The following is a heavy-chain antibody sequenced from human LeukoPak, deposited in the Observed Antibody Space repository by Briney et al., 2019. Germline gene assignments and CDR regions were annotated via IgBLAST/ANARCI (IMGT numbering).Heavy chain of an antibody. J-gene: IGHJ4*02. CDR2: INPNSGGT. CDR3: ARGLPRKGYCTNGVCYQVPDY. D-gene: IGHD2-8*01. V-gene: IGHV1-2*06. CDR1: GGTFSSYA. Sequence: GSVKVSCKASGGTFSSYAISWVRQAPGQGLEWMGRINPNSGGTNYAQKFQGRVTMTRDTSISTAYMELSRLRSDDTAVYYCARGLPRKGYCTNGVCYQVPDYWGQGTLVTVSS.